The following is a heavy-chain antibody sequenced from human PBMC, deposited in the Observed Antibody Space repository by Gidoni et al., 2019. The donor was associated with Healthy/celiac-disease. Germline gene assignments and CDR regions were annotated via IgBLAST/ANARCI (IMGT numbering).Heavy chain of an antibody. CDR3: ARTGHERLRFFEVMHVGDV. CDR2: IIPIFGTA. Sequence: APGQGLEWMGGIIPIFGTANYAQKFQGRVTITADESTSTAYMERSSLRSEDTAVYYCARTGHERLRFFEVMHVGDVWGQGTTVTVSS. J-gene: IGHJ6*02. V-gene: IGHV1-69*01. D-gene: IGHD3-3*01.